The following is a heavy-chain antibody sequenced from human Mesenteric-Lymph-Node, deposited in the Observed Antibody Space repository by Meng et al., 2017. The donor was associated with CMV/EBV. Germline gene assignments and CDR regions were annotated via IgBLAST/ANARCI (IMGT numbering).Heavy chain of an antibody. CDR1: GFTFDDYA. CDR3: AKDSGSYPKYYFDY. V-gene: IGHV3-9*03. J-gene: IGHJ4*02. D-gene: IGHD1-26*01. Sequence: SLKISCAASGFTFDDYAMHWVRQASGKGLEWVSGISWNSGSIGYADSVKGRFTISRDNAKNSLYLQMNSLRAEDMALYYCAKDSGSYPKYYFDYWGQGTLVTVSS. CDR2: ISWNSGSI.